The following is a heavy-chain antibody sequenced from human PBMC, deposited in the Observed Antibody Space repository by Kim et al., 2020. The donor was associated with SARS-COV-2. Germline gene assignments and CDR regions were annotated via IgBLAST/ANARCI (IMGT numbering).Heavy chain of an antibody. D-gene: IGHD2-8*02. CDR2: ISGSGGST. V-gene: IGHV3-23*01. J-gene: IGHJ6*02. CDR3: AKVRARLLGYYYYGRDV. CDR1: GFTFSSYA. Sequence: GGSLRLSCAASGFTFSSYAMSWVRQAPGKGLEWVSAISGSGGSTYYADSVKGRFTISRDNSKNTLYLQMNSLRAEDTAVYYCAKVRARLLGYYYYGRDVGGRRTTVTVPS.